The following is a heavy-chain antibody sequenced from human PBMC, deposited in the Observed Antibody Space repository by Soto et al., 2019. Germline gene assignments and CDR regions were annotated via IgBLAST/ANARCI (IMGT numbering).Heavy chain of an antibody. Sequence: GSLILSCAAPGFTSSNAWMIWVRQAPGKGLEWVGRIKSKTDGGTTDYAAPVKGRFTISRDDSKNTLYLQMNSLKTEDTAVYYCTKDTRRFDYWGQGTLVTVSS. V-gene: IGHV3-15*01. CDR2: IKSKTDGGTT. J-gene: IGHJ4*02. CDR1: GFTSSNAW. CDR3: TKDTRRFDY.